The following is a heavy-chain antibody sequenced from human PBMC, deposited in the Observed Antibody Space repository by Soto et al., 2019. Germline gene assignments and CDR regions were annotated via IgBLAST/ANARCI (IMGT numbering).Heavy chain of an antibody. CDR1: GYTFTGYY. CDR3: ARYCSGGSCYAGDAFDI. Sequence: ASVKVSCKASGYTFTGYYMRWVRQAPGQGLEWMGWINPNSGGTNYAQKFQGWVTMTRDTSISTAYMELSRLRSDDTAVYYCARYCSGGSCYAGDAFDIWGKGTMVTVSS. J-gene: IGHJ3*02. D-gene: IGHD2-15*01. CDR2: INPNSGGT. V-gene: IGHV1-2*04.